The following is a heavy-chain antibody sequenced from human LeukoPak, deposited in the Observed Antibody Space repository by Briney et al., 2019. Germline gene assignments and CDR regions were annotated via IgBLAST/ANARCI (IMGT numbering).Heavy chain of an antibody. J-gene: IGHJ4*02. CDR1: GGSTSSGDYY. V-gene: IGHV4-31*03. D-gene: IGHD3-10*01. CDR3: TRIPTHYYGSGSYYGYFDS. Sequence: PSQTLSLTCTVSGGSTSSGDYYWNWIRQHPGKGLEWIGYMNNRGTSNYNPSLRSRITISADTSNNQFSLRLSSVTAADTAVYYCTRIPTHYYGSGSYYGYFDSWGQGTLVTVSS. CDR2: MNNRGTS.